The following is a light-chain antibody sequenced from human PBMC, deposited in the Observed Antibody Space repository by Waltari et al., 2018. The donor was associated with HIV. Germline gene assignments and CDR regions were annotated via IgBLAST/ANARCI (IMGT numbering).Light chain of an antibody. Sequence: QSVLTQPPSASGAPGQRVTISCSGSFSNIGSNTVNWYQQLPGTAPRLLIYGSSQRPSGVPDRFSGSMSDTSASLDISGLHSEDEGDYYCAVWDDSLSEYVFATGTKVFVL. CDR3: AVWDDSLSEYV. V-gene: IGLV1-44*01. CDR1: FSNIGSNT. CDR2: GSS. J-gene: IGLJ1*01.